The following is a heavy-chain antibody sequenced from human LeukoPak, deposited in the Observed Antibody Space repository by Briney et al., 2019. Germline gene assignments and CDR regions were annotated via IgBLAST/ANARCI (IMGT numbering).Heavy chain of an antibody. CDR1: GGTFSSYA. CDR3: ARTRAGWFDP. J-gene: IGHJ5*02. V-gene: IGHV1-69*13. Sequence: ASVKVSCKASGGTFSSYAISWVRQAPGQGLEWMGGIIPIFGTANYAQKFQGRVTITADESTSTAYMELSSLRSEDTAVYYCARTRAGWFDPWGQGTLVTVSS. CDR2: IIPIFGTA.